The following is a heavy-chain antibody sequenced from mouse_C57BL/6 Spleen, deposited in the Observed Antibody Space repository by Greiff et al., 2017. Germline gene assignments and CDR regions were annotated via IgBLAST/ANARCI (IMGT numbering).Heavy chain of an antibody. V-gene: IGHV2-2*01. Sequence: VKVVESGPGLVQPSQSLSITCTVSGFSLTSYGVHWVRQSPGKGLEWLGVIWSGGSTDYNAAFISRLSISKDNSKSQVFFKMNSLQADDTAIYYCARILNYVYAMDYWGQGTSVTVSS. CDR1: GFSLTSYG. D-gene: IGHD2-1*01. J-gene: IGHJ4*01. CDR3: ARILNYVYAMDY. CDR2: IWSGGST.